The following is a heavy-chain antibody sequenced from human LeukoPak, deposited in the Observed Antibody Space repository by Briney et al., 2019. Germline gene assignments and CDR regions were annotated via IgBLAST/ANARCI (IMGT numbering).Heavy chain of an antibody. D-gene: IGHD1-7*01. CDR1: GGSISGYY. Sequence: SETLSLTCTVSGGSISGYYWSWIRQPAGKGLEWIGRIYTSGSTHYNHSLKRRVTMSVDTSTNQFSLKLSSVTAADTAVYYCARLITGTTTAFDIWGQGTMVTVSS. V-gene: IGHV4-4*07. CDR2: IYTSGST. J-gene: IGHJ3*02. CDR3: ARLITGTTTAFDI.